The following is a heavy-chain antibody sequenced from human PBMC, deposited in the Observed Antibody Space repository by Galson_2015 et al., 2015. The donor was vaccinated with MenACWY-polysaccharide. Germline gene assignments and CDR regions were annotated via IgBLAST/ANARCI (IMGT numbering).Heavy chain of an antibody. V-gene: IGHV3-9*01. Sequence: SLRLSCAASGFTFDDYAMHWVRQAPGKGLEWVSGISWNSGNIGYADSVKGRFTISRDSAKNSLNLQMNSLRAEDTALYYCAKDWGSIAGRWGGMDVWGKGTTLTVSS. CDR3: AKDWGSIAGRWGGMDV. J-gene: IGHJ6*03. D-gene: IGHD6-6*01. CDR1: GFTFDDYA. CDR2: ISWNSGNI.